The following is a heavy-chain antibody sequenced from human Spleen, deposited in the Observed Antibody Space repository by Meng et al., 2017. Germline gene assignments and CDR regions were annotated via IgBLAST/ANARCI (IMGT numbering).Heavy chain of an antibody. CDR3: VRSSGWVRRGFDP. V-gene: IGHV4-39*01. CDR2: IGHSGFT. Sequence: QPQPQESGPGLVRTSEALSLTCSVSGGSISTRGIYWGWIRQPPGKGLEWIGSIGHSGFTYYTPSLKSRVTVSIDTSKSQFSLKLTSVTAADSAVYYCVRSSGWVRRGFDPWGQGTLVTVSS. J-gene: IGHJ5*02. D-gene: IGHD6-19*01. CDR1: GGSISTRGIY.